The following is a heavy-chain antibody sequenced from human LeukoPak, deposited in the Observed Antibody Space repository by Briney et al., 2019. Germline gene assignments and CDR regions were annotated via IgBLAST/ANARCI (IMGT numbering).Heavy chain of an antibody. J-gene: IGHJ5*02. Sequence: GGSLRLSCAASRFTFSSYAMHWVRQAPGKGLEWTAVISYDGSNKYSTDSVKGRFTISRDNSKNTLYLQMNSLRAEDTAVYYCARVRSSGWGIDPWGQGTLVTVSS. CDR2: ISYDGSNK. V-gene: IGHV3-30-3*01. CDR1: RFTFSSYA. CDR3: ARVRSSGWGIDP. D-gene: IGHD6-19*01.